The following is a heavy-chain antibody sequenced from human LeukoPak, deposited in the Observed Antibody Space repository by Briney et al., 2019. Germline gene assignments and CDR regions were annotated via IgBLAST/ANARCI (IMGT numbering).Heavy chain of an antibody. V-gene: IGHV1-2*02. CDR2: INPNSGGT. CDR3: AREKYSSNWEIDY. CDR1: RYTFTGYF. D-gene: IGHD6-13*01. Sequence: SETVSRKASRYTFTGYFMHWVRQAPGQGLAGMGWINPNSGGTNYEQEFQGRVTMTRDTSISTGYMELSRLRSDDTAVYYCAREKYSSNWEIDYWGQGTLVTVSS. J-gene: IGHJ4*02.